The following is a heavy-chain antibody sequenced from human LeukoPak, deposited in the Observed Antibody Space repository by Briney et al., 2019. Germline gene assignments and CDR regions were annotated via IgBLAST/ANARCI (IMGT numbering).Heavy chain of an antibody. CDR3: ARDRCSGGSCGLDY. CDR2: ISSSGSAI. D-gene: IGHD2-15*01. CDR1: GFTFSSYE. V-gene: IGHV3-48*03. J-gene: IGHJ4*02. Sequence: PGGSLRLSCAASGFTFSSYEMNWLRQAPGKGLEWVSYISSSGSAIYYADSVKGRFTISRDNAKNSLYLQMNSLRAEDTAVYYCARDRCSGGSCGLDYWGQGTLVTVSS.